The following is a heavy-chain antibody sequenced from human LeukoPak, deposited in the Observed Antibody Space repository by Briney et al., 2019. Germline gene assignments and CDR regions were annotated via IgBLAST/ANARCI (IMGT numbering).Heavy chain of an antibody. Sequence: ASVKVSCKASGYTFTCYYMHWVRQAPGQGLEWMGWINPNSGGTNYAQKFQGRVTMTRDTSISTAYMELSRLRSDDAAVYYCARFGDYSGAFDIGGQGTMVTVSA. CDR1: GYTFTCYY. CDR3: ARFGDYSGAFDI. D-gene: IGHD4-17*01. J-gene: IGHJ3*02. V-gene: IGHV1-2*02. CDR2: INPNSGGT.